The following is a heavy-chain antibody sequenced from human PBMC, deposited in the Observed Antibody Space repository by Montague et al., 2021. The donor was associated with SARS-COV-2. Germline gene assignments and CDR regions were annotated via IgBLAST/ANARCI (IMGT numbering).Heavy chain of an antibody. D-gene: IGHD2-8*01. Sequence: SETLSLTCAVYRGSVKSYYWTWIRQAPGKGLAWIGEINHSGTTNYNPSLKSRVTMSIDASKRQFSLRLSFVSAADTAVYFCARGRHAQASIRHFESLSSGVFDLWGPGALVIVS. CDR3: ARGRHAQASIRHFESLSSGVFDL. CDR2: INHSGTT. V-gene: IGHV4-34*01. J-gene: IGHJ4*03. CDR1: RGSVKSYY.